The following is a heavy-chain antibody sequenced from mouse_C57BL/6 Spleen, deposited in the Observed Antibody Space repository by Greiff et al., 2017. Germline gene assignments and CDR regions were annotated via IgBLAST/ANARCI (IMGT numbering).Heavy chain of an antibody. CDR1: GYAFSSSW. CDR2: IYPGDGDT. D-gene: IGHD2-5*01. Sequence: QVQLQESGPELVKPGASVKISCKASGYAFSSSWMNWVKQRPGKGLEWIGRIYPGDGDTNYNGKFKGKATLTADKSSSTAYMQLSSLTSEDSAVYFCARGIYYSNSYFDYWGQGTTLTVSS. CDR3: ARGIYYSNSYFDY. V-gene: IGHV1-82*01. J-gene: IGHJ2*01.